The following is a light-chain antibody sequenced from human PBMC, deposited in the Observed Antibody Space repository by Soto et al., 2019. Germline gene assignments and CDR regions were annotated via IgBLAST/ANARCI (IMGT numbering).Light chain of an antibody. Sequence: IPMTQSPSTLSAYVGDRVTITCRARQSISSWLAWYQQKPGKAPKVLIYDASTLDGGVPSRFSGRRSGTDFTLTISSLQPSDFATYYCQQYNTYPLTFGGGTKV. J-gene: IGKJ4*01. CDR2: DAS. CDR1: QSISSW. CDR3: QQYNTYPLT. V-gene: IGKV1-5*01.